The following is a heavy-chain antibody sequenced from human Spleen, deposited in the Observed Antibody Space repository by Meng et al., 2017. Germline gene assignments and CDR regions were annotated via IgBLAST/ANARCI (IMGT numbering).Heavy chain of an antibody. CDR2: INHSGST. CDR3: ASSVYSSGWTCFDY. V-gene: IGHV4-34*01. Sequence: GSLRLSCAVYGGSFSGYYWSWIRQPPGKGLEWIGEINHSGSTNYNPSLKSRVTVSVDTSKNQFSLKLSSVTAADTAVYYCASSVYSSGWTCFDYWGQGTLVTVSS. CDR1: GGSFSGYY. D-gene: IGHD6-19*01. J-gene: IGHJ4*02.